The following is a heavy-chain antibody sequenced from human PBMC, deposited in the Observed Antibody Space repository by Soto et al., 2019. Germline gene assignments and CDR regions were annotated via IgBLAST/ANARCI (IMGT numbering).Heavy chain of an antibody. CDR2: FSLSGTT. CDR1: GASITGSSY. V-gene: IGHV4-4*07. Sequence: SETLSLTCTVSGASITGSSYWSWIRQPAGKGLEWIGRFSLSGTTNYNPSLRSRVTMSADVSKNQFSLRLTSVTAADTATYYCAALWFGELAFNHWGRGTLVTVSS. CDR3: AALWFGELAFNH. J-gene: IGHJ5*02. D-gene: IGHD3-10*01.